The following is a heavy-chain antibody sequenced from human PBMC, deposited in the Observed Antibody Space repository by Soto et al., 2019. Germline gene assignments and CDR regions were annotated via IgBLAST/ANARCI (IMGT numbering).Heavy chain of an antibody. CDR2: ISSSSSTI. J-gene: IGHJ4*02. Sequence: HPGGSLRLSCAASGFTFSSYSMNWVRQAPGKGLEWVSYISSSSSTIYYADSVKGRFTISRDNAKNSLYLQMNSLRAEDTAVYYCARDPNYDFWSGYYPDYWGRGTLVTVSS. CDR1: GFTFSSYS. D-gene: IGHD3-3*01. CDR3: ARDPNYDFWSGYYPDY. V-gene: IGHV3-48*01.